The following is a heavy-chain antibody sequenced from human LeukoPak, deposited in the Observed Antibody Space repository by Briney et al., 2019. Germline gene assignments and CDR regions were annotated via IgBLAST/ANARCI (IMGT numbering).Heavy chain of an antibody. CDR1: GFTFSSFD. J-gene: IGHJ6*03. Sequence: PGGSLRLSCAASGFTFSSFDMHWVRQPTGQGLEWVSTIGTASDTYYPGSVEGRFTLSRDNAKNSLYLQMNSLTAGDTAVRYCARGPPRGKYYYMDVWGKGTTVTVSS. CDR3: ARGPPRGKYYYMDV. V-gene: IGHV3-13*01. D-gene: IGHD1-1*01. CDR2: IGTASDT.